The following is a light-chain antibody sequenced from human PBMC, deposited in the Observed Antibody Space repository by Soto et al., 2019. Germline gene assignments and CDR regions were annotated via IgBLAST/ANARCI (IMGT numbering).Light chain of an antibody. CDR2: KAS. CDR3: QQYHIYSGT. J-gene: IGKJ1*01. Sequence: DIQMTQSPSTLPASVGDRVTITCRASQTIDSWLAWYQQRPGKPPNLLIYKASTLASGVPSRFSGSGSGTEFTLTINSLQPDDFATYYCQQYHIYSGTFGQGTKVEIK. CDR1: QTIDSW. V-gene: IGKV1-5*03.